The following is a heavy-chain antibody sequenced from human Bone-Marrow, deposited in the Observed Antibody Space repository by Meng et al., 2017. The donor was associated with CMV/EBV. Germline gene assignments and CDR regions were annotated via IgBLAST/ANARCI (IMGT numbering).Heavy chain of an antibody. CDR2: IRSKANSYAT. CDR1: GFTFSGSA. CDR3: TICSSTSCYRFGFDY. V-gene: IGHV3-73*01. Sequence: GEFLKISCAASGFTFSGSAMHWVRQASGKGLEWVGRIRSKANSYATAYAASVKGRFTISRDDSKNTAYLQMNSLKTEDTAVYYCTICSSTSCYRFGFDYWGQGTLVTVSS. J-gene: IGHJ4*02. D-gene: IGHD2-2*01.